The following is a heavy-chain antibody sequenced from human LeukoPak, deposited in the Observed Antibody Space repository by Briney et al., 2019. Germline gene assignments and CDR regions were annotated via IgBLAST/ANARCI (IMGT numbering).Heavy chain of an antibody. D-gene: IGHD5-18*01. Sequence: PGRSLRLSCAASGFTFSSYGMHWVRQAPGKGLEWVAVISYDGSNKYYADSVKGRFTISRDNSKNTLYLQMNSLRAEDTAVYYCAKEGGYSYGLSGMDVWGQGTTVTVSS. CDR2: ISYDGSNK. J-gene: IGHJ6*02. CDR1: GFTFSSYG. CDR3: AKEGGYSYGLSGMDV. V-gene: IGHV3-30*18.